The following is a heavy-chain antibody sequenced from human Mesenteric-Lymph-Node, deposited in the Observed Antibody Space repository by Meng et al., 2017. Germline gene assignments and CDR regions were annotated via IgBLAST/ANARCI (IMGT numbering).Heavy chain of an antibody. Sequence: SETLSLTCAVSGYSISSGYYWGWIRQPPGKGLEWIGSIYHSGSTYYNPSLKSRVTISVDTSKNQFSLKLSSVTAADTAVYYCARDLLWFGTNNLYYYGMDVWGQGTTVTVSS. CDR3: ARDLLWFGTNNLYYYGMDV. V-gene: IGHV4-38-2*02. J-gene: IGHJ6*02. CDR2: IYHSGST. CDR1: GYSISSGYY. D-gene: IGHD3-10*01.